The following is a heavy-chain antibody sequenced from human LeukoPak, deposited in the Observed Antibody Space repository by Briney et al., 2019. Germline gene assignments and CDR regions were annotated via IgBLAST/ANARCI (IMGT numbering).Heavy chain of an antibody. Sequence: PSETLSLTCTVSGGSITSYYWSWIRQPPGKGLEWIGYIYYSGSTNYNPSLKSRVTISVDTSKNQFSLILSSVTAADTAVYYCARATYRAGWFDPWGQGTLVTVSS. D-gene: IGHD4-11*01. J-gene: IGHJ5*02. CDR2: IYYSGST. CDR1: GGSITSYY. V-gene: IGHV4-59*01. CDR3: ARATYRAGWFDP.